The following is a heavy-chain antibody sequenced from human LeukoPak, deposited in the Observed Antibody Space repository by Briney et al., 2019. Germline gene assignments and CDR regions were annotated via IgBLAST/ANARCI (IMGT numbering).Heavy chain of an antibody. D-gene: IGHD2-15*01. J-gene: IGHJ3*02. CDR2: INAGNGNT. V-gene: IGHV1-3*01. CDR3: ARVGYCSGGSCYSALYAFDI. CDR1: GYTFTSYA. Sequence: GASVKVSCKASGYTFTSYAMHWVRQAPGQRLEWMGWINAGNGNTKYSQKFQGRVTITRDTSASTAYMELSSLRSEDTAVYYCARVGYCSGGSCYSALYAFDIWGQGTMVTVSS.